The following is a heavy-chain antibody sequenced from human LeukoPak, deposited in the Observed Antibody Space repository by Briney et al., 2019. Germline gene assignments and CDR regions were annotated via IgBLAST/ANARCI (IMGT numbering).Heavy chain of an antibody. CDR1: GFTFSSYS. CDR3: ARDSLDHYDSSGYYYPDY. J-gene: IGHJ4*02. V-gene: IGHV3-21*01. D-gene: IGHD3-22*01. Sequence: GGSLRLSCAASGFTFSSYSMNWVRQAPGKGLEWVSSISSSSSYIYYADSVKGRFTISRDNAKNSLYLQMNSLRAEDTAVYYCARDSLDHYDSSGYYYPDYWGQGTLVTVSS. CDR2: ISSSSSYI.